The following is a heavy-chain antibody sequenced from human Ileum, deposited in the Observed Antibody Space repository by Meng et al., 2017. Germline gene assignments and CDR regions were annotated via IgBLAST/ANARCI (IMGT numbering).Heavy chain of an antibody. J-gene: IGHJ5*02. Sequence: VQLVESGGGVVQPGRSLRLSCAASGFTFSDHYMDWVRQPPGKGLEWVGRIRHKAASYTTHYAASVKDRFTISRDDSKNSLYLQMNSLKTEDTAVYYCGDCGSHPVAPWGQGTLVTVSS. V-gene: IGHV3-72*01. D-gene: IGHD2-21*02. CDR2: IRHKAASYTT. CDR1: GFTFSDHY. CDR3: GDCGSHPVAP.